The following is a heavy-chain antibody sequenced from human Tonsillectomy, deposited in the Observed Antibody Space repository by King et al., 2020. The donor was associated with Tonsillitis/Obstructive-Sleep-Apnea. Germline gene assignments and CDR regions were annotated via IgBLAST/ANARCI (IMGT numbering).Heavy chain of an antibody. J-gene: IGHJ6*03. CDR2: ISCDGSNK. CDR1: GFTFSSYA. CDR3: ARPPTYCSGGSCYSWYHYYMDV. Sequence: VQLVESGGGVVQPGRSLRLSCAASGFTFSSYAMHWVRQAPGKGLEWVAVISCDGSNKYYADSVKGRFTISRDNSKNTLYLQMNRLRAEDTPVFYCARPPTYCSGGSCYSWYHYYMDVWGKGTTVTVSS. D-gene: IGHD2-15*01. V-gene: IGHV3-30*04.